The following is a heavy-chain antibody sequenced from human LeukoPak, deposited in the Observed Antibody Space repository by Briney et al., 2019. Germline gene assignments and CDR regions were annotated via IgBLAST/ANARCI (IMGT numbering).Heavy chain of an antibody. CDR1: GFTVSSNY. D-gene: IGHD3-22*01. V-gene: IGHV3-66*01. Sequence: GGSLRLSCAASGFTVSSNYMSWVRQAPGKGLEWVSVIYSGGSTYYADSVKGRFTISRDNSKNTLYLQMNSLRAEDTAVYYCAREGGYYDRLFDYWGQGTLVTVSS. CDR3: AREGGYYDRLFDY. J-gene: IGHJ4*02. CDR2: IYSGGST.